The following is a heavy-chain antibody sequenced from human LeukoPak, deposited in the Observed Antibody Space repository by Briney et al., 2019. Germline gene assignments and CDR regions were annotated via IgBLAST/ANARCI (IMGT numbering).Heavy chain of an antibody. Sequence: VASVKVSCKASGGTFSSYAISWVRQAPGQGLEWMGGIIPIFGTANYAQKFQGRVTITADESTSTAYMELSSLRSEDTAVYYCARVEYGSGKEATGDYWGQGTLVTVSS. V-gene: IGHV1-69*13. CDR3: ARVEYGSGKEATGDY. CDR1: GGTFSSYA. J-gene: IGHJ4*02. CDR2: IIPIFGTA. D-gene: IGHD3-10*01.